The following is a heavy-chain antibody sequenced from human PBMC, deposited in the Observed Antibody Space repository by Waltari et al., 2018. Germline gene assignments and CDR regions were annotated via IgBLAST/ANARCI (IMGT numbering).Heavy chain of an antibody. CDR3: ARVATKTYSSPVPGRPYYYGMDV. CDR1: GFTFSRYW. Sequence: EEQLVESGGGLAQPGESLRLSCAASGFTFSRYWMDGVRQAPGKGLVWVSRINSDGSSRTYADSVKGRFTISRDNAKNTLYVQMNRLRAEDTAVYYCARVATKTYSSPVPGRPYYYGMDVWGQGTTVTVSS. J-gene: IGHJ6*02. D-gene: IGHD3-22*01. CDR2: INSDGSSR. V-gene: IGHV3-74*01.